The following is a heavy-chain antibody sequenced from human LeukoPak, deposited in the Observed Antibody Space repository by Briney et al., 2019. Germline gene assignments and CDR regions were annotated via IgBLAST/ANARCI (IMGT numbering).Heavy chain of an antibody. CDR2: IDNSGGFT. Sequence: GGSLRLSCAASGFTFSSYAMSWVRQAPGKGLEWVSSIDNSGGFTPYAESVKGRFTISRGNSKNTLYLQMSSLRADDTALYYCARRGYDGSSPRYYFQYWGQGTLVTVSS. J-gene: IGHJ4*02. D-gene: IGHD3-22*01. CDR1: GFTFSSYA. V-gene: IGHV3-23*01. CDR3: ARRGYDGSSPRYYFQY.